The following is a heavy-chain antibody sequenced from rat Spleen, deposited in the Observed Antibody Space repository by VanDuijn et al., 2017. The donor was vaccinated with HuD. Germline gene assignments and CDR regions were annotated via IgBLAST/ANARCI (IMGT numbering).Heavy chain of an antibody. D-gene: IGHD4-3*01. CDR2: ISYDGSST. CDR1: GFTFSDYN. V-gene: IGHV5-7*01. J-gene: IGHJ2*01. CDR3: ASSIIRAPWYFDY. Sequence: EVQLVESGGGLVQPGRSLKLSCAASGFTFSDYNMAWVRQAPKKGLEWVATISYDGSSTYYRDSVKGRFTISRDNAKSTLYLQMDSLRSEDTATYYWASSIIRAPWYFDYWGQGVMVTVSS.